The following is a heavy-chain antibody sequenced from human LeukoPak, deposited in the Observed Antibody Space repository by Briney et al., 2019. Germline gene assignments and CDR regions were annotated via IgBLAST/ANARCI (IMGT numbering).Heavy chain of an antibody. CDR1: GFVFSSYW. Sequence: PGGSLRLSCAASGFVFSSYWMSWVRQAPGKGLEWVANIKQDGSDKQYVDSVKGRFTISRDNAKSSLYLQTDSLRAEDTAVYYCAKKWSGDYDSSGINDAFDIWGQGTMVTVSS. D-gene: IGHD3-22*01. CDR3: AKKWSGDYDSSGINDAFDI. V-gene: IGHV3-7*01. J-gene: IGHJ3*02. CDR2: IKQDGSDK.